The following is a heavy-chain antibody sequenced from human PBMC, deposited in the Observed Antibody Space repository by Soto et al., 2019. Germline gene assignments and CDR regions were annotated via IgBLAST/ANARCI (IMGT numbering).Heavy chain of an antibody. V-gene: IGHV3-64*01. J-gene: IGHJ4*02. CDR3: VRYNNGCFDY. Sequence: EVQLVESGGGLVQPGGSLRLSCAASGFNLSIYAMYWVRQAPGKGLECVAGIRNNGDDIYYANSVKGRITISRDNSKNTLYLHMDSLRAEDMSVYYCVRYNNGCFDYWGQGTLVTVSS. CDR2: IRNNGDDI. D-gene: IGHD5-18*01. CDR1: GFNLSIYA.